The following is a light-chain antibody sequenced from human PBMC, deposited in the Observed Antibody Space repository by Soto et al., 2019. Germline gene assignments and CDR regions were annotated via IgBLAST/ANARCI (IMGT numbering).Light chain of an antibody. CDR3: SSYAGSNNFNHV. V-gene: IGLV2-8*01. CDR2: EVS. Sequence: QSVLNQPPSASGSPGPSVTISCTGTSSDVGGYNYVSWYQQHPGKAPKLMIYEVSKRPSGVPDRFSGSKSGNTASLTVSGLQAEDEADYYCSSYAGSNNFNHVFGTGTNVTV. J-gene: IGLJ1*01. CDR1: SSDVGGYNY.